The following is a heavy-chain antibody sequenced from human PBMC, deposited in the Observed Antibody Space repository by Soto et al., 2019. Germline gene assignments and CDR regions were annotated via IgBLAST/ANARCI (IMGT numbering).Heavy chain of an antibody. CDR3: APWGDTAMVSGDNWFDP. J-gene: IGHJ5*02. Sequence: GGSLRLSCAASGFTFSSYAMSWVRQAPGKGLEWVSAISGSGGSTYYADSVKGRFTISRDNSKNTLYLKMNSLRAEDTAVSSWAPWGDTAMVSGDNWFDPWGQGTLVTVSS. CDR1: GFTFSSYA. V-gene: IGHV3-23*01. CDR2: ISGSGGST. D-gene: IGHD5-18*01.